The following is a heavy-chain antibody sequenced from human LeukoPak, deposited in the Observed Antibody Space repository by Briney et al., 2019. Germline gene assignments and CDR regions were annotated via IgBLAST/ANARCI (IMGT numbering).Heavy chain of an antibody. CDR1: GGSISSYY. D-gene: IGHD3-9*01. V-gene: IGHV4-59*01. Sequence: SETLSLTCTVSGGSISSYYWSWIRQPPGKGLEWIGYIYYSGSTNYNPSLKSRVTISVDMSKNQFSLKLSSVTAADTAVYYCARGIRYFDSSMMSDYWGQGTLVTVSS. J-gene: IGHJ4*02. CDR2: IYYSGST. CDR3: ARGIRYFDSSMMSDY.